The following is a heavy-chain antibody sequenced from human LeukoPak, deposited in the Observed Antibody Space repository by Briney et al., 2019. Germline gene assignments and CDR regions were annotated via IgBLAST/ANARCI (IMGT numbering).Heavy chain of an antibody. V-gene: IGHV4-59*01. J-gene: IGHJ3*02. CDR1: GGSISSYY. D-gene: IGHD6-19*01. CDR3: AREGYSSGWYLAFDI. CDR2: IYYSGST. Sequence: KTSETLSLTCTVSGGSISSYYWSWIWQPPGKGLEWIGYIYYSGSTNYNPSLKSRVTISVDTSKNQFSLKLSSVTAADTAVYYCAREGYSSGWYLAFDIWGQGTMVTVSS.